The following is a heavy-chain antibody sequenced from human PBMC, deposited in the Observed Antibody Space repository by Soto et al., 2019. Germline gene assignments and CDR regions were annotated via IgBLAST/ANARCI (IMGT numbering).Heavy chain of an antibody. CDR3: ARGNYGSGSYYYYYYYMDV. V-gene: IGHV4-4*02. D-gene: IGHD3-10*01. J-gene: IGHJ6*03. Sequence: SETLSLTCAVSSGSISSSNWWSWVRQPPGKGLEWIGEIYHSGSTNYNPSLKSRVTISVDKSKNQFSLKLSSVTAADTAVYYCARGNYGSGSYYYYYYYMDVWGKGTTVTVSS. CDR1: SGSISSSNW. CDR2: IYHSGST.